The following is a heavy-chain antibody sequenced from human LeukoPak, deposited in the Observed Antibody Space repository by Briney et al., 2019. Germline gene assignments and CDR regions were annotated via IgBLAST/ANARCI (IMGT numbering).Heavy chain of an antibody. CDR2: IKQDGSEK. Sequence: GGSLRLSCAASGFMFSRYWMSWVRQAPGKGLEWVANIKQDGSEKYYVDSVKGRFTISRDNVKNSLYLQMNSLRAEDAAVYYCAPHSYGSGTPLFDYWGQGTLVIVSS. D-gene: IGHD3-10*01. J-gene: IGHJ4*02. CDR1: GFMFSRYW. CDR3: APHSYGSGTPLFDY. V-gene: IGHV3-7*01.